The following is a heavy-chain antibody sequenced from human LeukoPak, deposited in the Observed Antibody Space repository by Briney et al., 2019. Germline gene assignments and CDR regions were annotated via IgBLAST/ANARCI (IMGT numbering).Heavy chain of an antibody. CDR2: IYYSGST. V-gene: IGHV4-39*07. J-gene: IGHJ4*02. CDR1: GGSISTSNYY. Sequence: SETLSLTCTVSGGSISTSNYYWGWIRQPPGKGLEWIGSIYYSGSTYYNPSLKSRVTISVDTSKNQFSLKLSSVTAADTAVYYCARDHYGSGTDYWGQGTLVTVSS. D-gene: IGHD3-10*01. CDR3: ARDHYGSGTDY.